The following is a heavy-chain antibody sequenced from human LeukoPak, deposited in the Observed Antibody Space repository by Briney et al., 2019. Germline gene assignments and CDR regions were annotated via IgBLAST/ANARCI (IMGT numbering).Heavy chain of an antibody. D-gene: IGHD2-2*01. Sequence: GASVKVSCKASGYTFTSYGISWVRQAPGQGLEWMGWISADNGKTNYAQKLQGRVTMTTDTSTTTAYMELRSLRSDDTAVYYCARAMCSSTICHGRNDYWGQGTRVTVSS. CDR3: ARAMCSSTICHGRNDY. CDR2: ISADNGKT. J-gene: IGHJ4*02. V-gene: IGHV1-18*04. CDR1: GYTFTSYG.